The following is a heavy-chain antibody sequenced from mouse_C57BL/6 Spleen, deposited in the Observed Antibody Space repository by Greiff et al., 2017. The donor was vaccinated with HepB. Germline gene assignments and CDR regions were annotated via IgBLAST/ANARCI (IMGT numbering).Heavy chain of an antibody. CDR1: GYTFTDYY. J-gene: IGHJ3*01. Sequence: EVQLQQSGPVLVKPGASVKMSCKASGYTFTDYYMNWVKQSHGKSLEWIGVINPYNGGTSYNQKFKGKATLTVDKSSSTAYMELNSLTSEDSAVYYCANPYYSNYPAWFAYWGQGTLVTVSA. CDR3: ANPYYSNYPAWFAY. D-gene: IGHD2-5*01. CDR2: INPYNGGT. V-gene: IGHV1-19*01.